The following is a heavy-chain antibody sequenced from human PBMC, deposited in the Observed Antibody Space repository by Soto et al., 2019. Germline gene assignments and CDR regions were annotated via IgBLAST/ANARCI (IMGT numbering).Heavy chain of an antibody. CDR3: AKDPWDYDSSGYRDY. Sequence: PGGSLRLSCAASGFTFSSYAMSWVRQAPGKGLEWVSAISGSGGSTYYADSVKGRFTISRDNSKNTLYLQVNSLRAEDTAVYYCAKDPWDYDSSGYRDYWGQGTLVTVSS. CDR1: GFTFSSYA. D-gene: IGHD3-22*01. J-gene: IGHJ4*02. CDR2: ISGSGGST. V-gene: IGHV3-23*01.